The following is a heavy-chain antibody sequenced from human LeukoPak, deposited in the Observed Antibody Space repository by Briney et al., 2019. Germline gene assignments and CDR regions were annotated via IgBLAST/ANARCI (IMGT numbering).Heavy chain of an antibody. CDR1: GYTFTSYY. D-gene: IGHD1-26*01. J-gene: IGHJ4*02. CDR3: AREDPAIVGATPFFDY. V-gene: IGHV1-46*01. Sequence: ASVKVSCKASGYTFTSYYMHWVRQAPGQGLEWMGIINPSGGSTNYAQKFQGRVTMTRDTSTSTVYMELSSLRSDDTAVYYCAREDPAIVGATPFFDYWGQGTLVTVSS. CDR2: INPSGGST.